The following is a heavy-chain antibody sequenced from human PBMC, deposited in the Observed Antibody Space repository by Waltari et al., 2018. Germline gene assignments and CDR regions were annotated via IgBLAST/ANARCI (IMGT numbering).Heavy chain of an antibody. CDR1: GFTFSSYA. J-gene: IGHJ6*02. Sequence: QVQLVESGGGVVQPGRSLRLSCAAPGFTFSSYAMHWVRQAPGKGLEWVAVISYDGSNKYYADSVKGRFTISRDNSKNTLYLQMNSLRAEDTAVYYCARDGPVQGVIREGYGMDVWDQGP. V-gene: IGHV3-30-3*01. CDR3: ARDGPVQGVIREGYGMDV. CDR2: ISYDGSNK. D-gene: IGHD3-10*01.